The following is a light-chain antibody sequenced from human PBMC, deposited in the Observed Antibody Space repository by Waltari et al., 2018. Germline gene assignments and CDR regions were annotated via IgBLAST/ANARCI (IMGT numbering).Light chain of an antibody. Sequence: QSALPPPRSVSGSPGQSVPISCPGTSSDVGGYNYVSWYQQHPGKAPKLMIYDVSKRPSGVPDRFPGSKSGNTASLTISGLQAEDEADYYCCSYAGSYSWVFGGGTKLTVL. V-gene: IGLV2-11*01. CDR2: DVS. CDR1: SSDVGGYNY. J-gene: IGLJ3*02. CDR3: CSYAGSYSWV.